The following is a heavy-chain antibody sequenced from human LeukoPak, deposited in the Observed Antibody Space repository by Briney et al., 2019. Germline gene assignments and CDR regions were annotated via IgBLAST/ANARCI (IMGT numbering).Heavy chain of an antibody. J-gene: IGHJ4*02. CDR2: ISWNSGSI. V-gene: IGHV3-9*01. D-gene: IGHD2-21*01. CDR3: AKGTSHFGGSYYDY. Sequence: GGSLRLSCAASGFTFDDYAMHWVRHAPGKGLEWVSGISWNSGSIGYADSVKGRFTISRDNAKNSLYLQMNSLRAEDTALYYCAKGTSHFGGSYYDYWGQGTLVTVSS. CDR1: GFTFDDYA.